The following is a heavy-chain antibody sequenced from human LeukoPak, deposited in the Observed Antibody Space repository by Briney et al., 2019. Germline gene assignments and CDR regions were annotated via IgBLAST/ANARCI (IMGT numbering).Heavy chain of an antibody. CDR3: ARHDFYVSGSYFVNWFDP. J-gene: IGHJ5*02. CDR1: GGSISSGSYY. D-gene: IGHD3-10*01. CDR2: IYSTGST. Sequence: SETLSLTCTVSGGSISSGSYYWGWVRQPPGKGLEWIGSIYSTGSTYYNPSLKSRVIISADTSKTQFSLKLRSVTAADTAMYYCARHDFYVSGSYFVNWFDPWGQGTLVTVSS. V-gene: IGHV4-39*01.